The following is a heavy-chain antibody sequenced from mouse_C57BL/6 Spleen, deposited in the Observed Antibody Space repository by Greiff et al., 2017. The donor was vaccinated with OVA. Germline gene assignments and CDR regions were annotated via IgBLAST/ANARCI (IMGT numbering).Heavy chain of an antibody. D-gene: IGHD2-4*01. J-gene: IGHJ4*01. Sequence: QVQLQQSGAELMKPGASVKLSCKATGYTFTGYWLEWVKQRPGHGLEWIGEILPGSGSTNYNEKLNGKATFTADTSSNTAYMQLSNLTTEDSAIYYCARYDYDPLPQYYAMDYWGQGTSVTVSS. CDR1: GYTFTGYW. CDR2: ILPGSGST. V-gene: IGHV1-9*01. CDR3: ARYDYDPLPQYYAMDY.